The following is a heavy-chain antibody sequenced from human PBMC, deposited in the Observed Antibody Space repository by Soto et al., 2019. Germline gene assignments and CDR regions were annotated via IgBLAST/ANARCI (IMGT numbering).Heavy chain of an antibody. J-gene: IGHJ4*02. CDR1: GFTFDDYA. D-gene: IGHD3-9*01. Sequence: EVQLVESEGGLVQPGRSLRLSCAASGFTFDDYAMHWVRQAPGKGLEWVSGISWNSGSIGYADSVKGRFTISRDNAKNSLYLQMNSLRAEDTALYYCAKVDGVRYFDWFFDYWGQGTLVTVSS. CDR3: AKVDGVRYFDWFFDY. CDR2: ISWNSGSI. V-gene: IGHV3-9*01.